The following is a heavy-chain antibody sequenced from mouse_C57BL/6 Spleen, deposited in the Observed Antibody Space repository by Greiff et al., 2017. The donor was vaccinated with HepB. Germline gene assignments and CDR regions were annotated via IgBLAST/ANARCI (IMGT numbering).Heavy chain of an antibody. D-gene: IGHD1-1*01. V-gene: IGHV7-3*01. J-gene: IGHJ2*01. CDR3: ARYIANYYGSSPYYFDY. CDR1: GFTFTDYY. CDR2: IRNKANGYTT. Sequence: EVHLVESGGGLVQPGGSLSLSCAASGFTFTDYYTSWVRQPPGKALEWLGFIRNKANGYTTEYSASVKGRFTISRDNSQSILYLQMNALRAEDSATYYCARYIANYYGSSPYYFDYWGQGTTLTVSS.